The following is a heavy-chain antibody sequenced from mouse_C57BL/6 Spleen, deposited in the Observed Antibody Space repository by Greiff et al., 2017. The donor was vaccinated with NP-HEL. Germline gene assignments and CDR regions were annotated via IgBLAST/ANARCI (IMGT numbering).Heavy chain of an antibody. V-gene: IGHV1-52*01. CDR2: IDPSDSET. CDR1: GYTFTSYW. J-gene: IGHJ3*01. Sequence: VQLQQPGAELVRPGSSVKLSCKASGYTFTSYWMHWVKQRPIQGLEWIGNIDPSDSETHYNQKFKDKATLTVDKSSSTAYMQLSSLTSEDSAVYYCAREGGGPWFAYWGQGTLVTVSA. CDR3: AREGGGPWFAY. D-gene: IGHD1-1*02.